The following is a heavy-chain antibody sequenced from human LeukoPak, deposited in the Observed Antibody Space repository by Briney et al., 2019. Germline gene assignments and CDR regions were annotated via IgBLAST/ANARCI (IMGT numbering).Heavy chain of an antibody. CDR2: INPNSGGT. CDR1: GYTFTGYY. J-gene: IGHJ4*02. D-gene: IGHD6-19*01. Sequence: ASVKVSCKASGYTFTGYYMHWVRQAPGQGLEWMGWINPNSGGTNYAQKFRGRVTMTRDTSISTAYMELSRLRSDDTAVYYCARASPVAGNFDYWGQGTLVTVSS. CDR3: ARASPVAGNFDY. V-gene: IGHV1-2*02.